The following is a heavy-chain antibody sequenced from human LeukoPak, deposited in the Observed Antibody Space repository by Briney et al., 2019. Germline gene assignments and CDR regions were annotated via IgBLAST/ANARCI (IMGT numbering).Heavy chain of an antibody. CDR1: GRSSSGYY. Sequence: SETLSLTCAVYGRSSSGYYWSWIRQPPGKGQEWIGEINHSGSTNYNPSLKSRVTISVDTSKNQFSLKLSSVTAADTAVYYCARGRRWIQLGKGYYYMDVWGKGTTLTVSS. J-gene: IGHJ6*03. D-gene: IGHD5-18*01. V-gene: IGHV4-34*01. CDR3: ARGRRWIQLGKGYYYMDV. CDR2: INHSGST.